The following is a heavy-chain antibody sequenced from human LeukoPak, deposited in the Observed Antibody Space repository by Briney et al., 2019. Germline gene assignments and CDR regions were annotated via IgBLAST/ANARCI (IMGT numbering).Heavy chain of an antibody. CDR2: ISGSGGST. Sequence: GGSLRLSCAAPGFTFSSYAMSWVRQAPGKGLEWVSAISGSGGSTYYADSVKGRFTISRDNSKNTLYLQMNSLRAEDTAVYYCAKDMYSYGRLSYWGQGTLVTVSS. V-gene: IGHV3-23*01. CDR1: GFTFSSYA. J-gene: IGHJ4*02. CDR3: AKDMYSYGRLSY. D-gene: IGHD5-18*01.